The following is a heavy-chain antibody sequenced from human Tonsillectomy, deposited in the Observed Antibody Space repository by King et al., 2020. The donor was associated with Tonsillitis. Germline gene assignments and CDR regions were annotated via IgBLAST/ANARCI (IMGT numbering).Heavy chain of an antibody. V-gene: IGHV4-4*07. CDR2: IYTSGST. J-gene: IGHJ4*02. CDR3: ARGSANSYGPPHFYFDY. Sequence: VQLVESGPGLVKPSETLSLTCTVSGGSISGYYWNWIRQPAGKGLEWIGRIYTSGSTNYNPSLKSRVTMSVDTSRNQFSLNLISVTAADTAVYYCARGSANSYGPPHFYFDYWGQGTLVTVSS. CDR1: GGSISGYY. D-gene: IGHD5-18*01.